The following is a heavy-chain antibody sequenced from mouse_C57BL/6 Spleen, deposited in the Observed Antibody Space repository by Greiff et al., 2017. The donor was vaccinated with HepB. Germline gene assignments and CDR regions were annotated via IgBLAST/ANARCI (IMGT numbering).Heavy chain of an antibody. CDR3: ARGHYGSSYWYFDV. CDR1: GYTFTSYW. CDR2: IDPSDSYT. J-gene: IGHJ1*03. Sequence: VQLQQSGAELVMPGASVKLSCKASGYTFTSYWMHWVKQRPGQGLEWIGEIDPSDSYTNYNQKFKGKSTLTVDKSSSTAYMQLSSLTSEDSAVYYCARGHYGSSYWYFDVWGTGTTVTVSS. D-gene: IGHD1-1*01. V-gene: IGHV1-69*01.